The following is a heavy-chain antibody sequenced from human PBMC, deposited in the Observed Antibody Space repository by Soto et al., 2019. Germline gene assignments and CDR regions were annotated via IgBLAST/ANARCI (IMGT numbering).Heavy chain of an antibody. Sequence: SCKAAAGTFRSYAMSWIRQPPGKGLEWIGYIYYSGSTNYNPSLKSRVTISVDTSKNQFSLKLSSVTAADTAVYYCARSKAGSSSVGKYGMDVWGQGTTVTVSS. CDR2: IYYSGST. CDR1: AGTFRSYA. J-gene: IGHJ6*02. V-gene: IGHV4-59*01. CDR3: ARSKAGSSSVGKYGMDV. D-gene: IGHD6-6*01.